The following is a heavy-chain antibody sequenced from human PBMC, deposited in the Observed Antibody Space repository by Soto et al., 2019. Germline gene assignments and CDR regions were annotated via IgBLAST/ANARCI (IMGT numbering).Heavy chain of an antibody. D-gene: IGHD2-21*01. J-gene: IGHJ6*02. CDR3: TRDLSPPSSCGGDCYGMDV. CDR2: IRSNAYGGTA. V-gene: IGHV3-49*04. Sequence: GGSLRLSCTASGFTFSDYAMSWVRQAPGKGLEWVGFIRSNAYGGTAEYAASVKGRFAISRDDFKSIAYLQMNSLKSEDTALYYCTRDLSPPSSCGGDCYGMDVWGQGTTVTVSS. CDR1: GFTFSDYA.